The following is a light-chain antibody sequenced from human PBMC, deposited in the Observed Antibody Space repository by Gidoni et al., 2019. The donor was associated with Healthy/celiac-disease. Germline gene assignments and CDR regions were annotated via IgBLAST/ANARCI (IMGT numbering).Light chain of an antibody. V-gene: IGLV1-51*01. CDR2: DNK. J-gene: IGLJ2*01. CDR1: SSNIGNNY. CDR3: GTWDSSLSADVV. Sequence: QSVLTQPPSVSAAPGEKVTISCSGSSSNIGNNYVSWYQQLPGTSPKLLIYDNKKRPSGIPDRFSGSTSGTSATLGITGLQTGDEADYYCGTWDSSLSADVVFGGGTKLTVL.